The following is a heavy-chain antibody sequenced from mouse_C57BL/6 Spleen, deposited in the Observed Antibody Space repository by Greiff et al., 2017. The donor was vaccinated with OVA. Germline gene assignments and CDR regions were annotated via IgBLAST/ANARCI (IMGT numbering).Heavy chain of an antibody. V-gene: IGHV1-50*01. CDR3: ARTGNSNPHWYFDV. D-gene: IGHD2-5*01. J-gene: IGHJ1*03. CDR2: IDPSDSYT. CDR1: GYTFTSYW. Sequence: QVQLQQSGAELVKPGASVKLSCKASGYTFTSYWMQWVKQRPGQGLEWIGEIDPSDSYTNYNQKFKGKATLTVDTSSSTAYMQLSSLTSEDSAVYYCARTGNSNPHWYFDVWGTGTTVTVSS.